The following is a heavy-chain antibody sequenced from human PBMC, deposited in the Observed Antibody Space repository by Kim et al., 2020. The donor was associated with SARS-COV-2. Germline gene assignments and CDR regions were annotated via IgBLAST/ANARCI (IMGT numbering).Heavy chain of an antibody. Sequence: EGREKDYVEYVKGRLTISRDNTKNSLYLQMNSLRAEDTAVYYCARDFMDVWGQGTTVTVSS. CDR2: EGREK. J-gene: IGHJ6*02. CDR3: ARDFMDV. V-gene: IGHV3-7*01.